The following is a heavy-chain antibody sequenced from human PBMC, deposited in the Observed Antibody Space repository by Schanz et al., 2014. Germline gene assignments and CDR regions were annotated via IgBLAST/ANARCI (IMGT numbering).Heavy chain of an antibody. D-gene: IGHD2-2*01. J-gene: IGHJ4*02. Sequence: EGQLLESGGGLIQPGGSLRLSCAASGFTFSSYAMSWVRQAPGKGLEWVSTISASGGSTYYADSVKGRFTISRDNSKNTLYLHMNTLRSEDTAVYYGAKDSTHIDIVLVPTAIDYWGQGTLVTVSS. V-gene: IGHV3-23*01. CDR3: AKDSTHIDIVLVPTAIDY. CDR1: GFTFSSYA. CDR2: ISASGGST.